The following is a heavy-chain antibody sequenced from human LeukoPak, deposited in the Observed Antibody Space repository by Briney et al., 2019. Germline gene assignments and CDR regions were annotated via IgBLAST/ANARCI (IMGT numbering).Heavy chain of an antibody. J-gene: IGHJ4*02. Sequence: GSLRLFCAASGFSFTNYAMSWVRQAPAGGPEWVSSLRGNGETFYADSVKGRFTLSRDDSRNTVYLQLNNLRVEDTAIYYCAKASLVSNADAVWWGQGTRVTVSS. CDR3: AKASLVSNADAVW. V-gene: IGHV3-23*01. CDR1: GFSFTNYA. CDR2: LRGNGET. D-gene: IGHD3-16*01.